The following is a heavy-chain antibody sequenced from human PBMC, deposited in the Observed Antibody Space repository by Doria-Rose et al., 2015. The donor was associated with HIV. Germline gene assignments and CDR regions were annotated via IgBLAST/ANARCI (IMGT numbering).Heavy chain of an antibody. V-gene: IGHV3-30*03. CDR3: ASPNSSIAARPGLDY. CDR2: ISYDGSNK. D-gene: IGHD6-6*01. J-gene: IGHJ4*01. Sequence: WVAVISYDGSNKYYADSVKGRFTISRDNSKNTLYLQMNSLRAEDMAVYYCASPNSSIAARPGLDYWGQGTLATVSS.